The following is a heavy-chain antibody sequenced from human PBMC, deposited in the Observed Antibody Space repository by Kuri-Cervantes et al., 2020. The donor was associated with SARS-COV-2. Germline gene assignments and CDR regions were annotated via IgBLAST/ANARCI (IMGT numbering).Heavy chain of an antibody. V-gene: IGHV1-46*01. J-gene: IGHJ4*02. CDR2: INPSGGST. Sequence: ASVKVSCKASGYTFTSYYMHWVRQAPGRGLEWMGIINPSGGSTSYAQKFQGRVTMTRDTSTSTAYMELSSLRFEDTAVYFCARDVGYGGTSELDITYFDYWGQGTLVTVSS. D-gene: IGHD4-23*01. CDR3: ARDVGYGGTSELDITYFDY. CDR1: GYTFTSYY.